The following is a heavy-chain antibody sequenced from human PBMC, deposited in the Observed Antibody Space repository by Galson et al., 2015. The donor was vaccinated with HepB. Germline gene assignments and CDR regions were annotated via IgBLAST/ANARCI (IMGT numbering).Heavy chain of an antibody. J-gene: IGHJ4*02. D-gene: IGHD1/OR15-1a*01. CDR3: ARGWPQGNNFDY. CDR1: GFTFSSYG. V-gene: IGHV3-33*01. CDR2: LWYDGSKK. Sequence: SLSLSCAASGFTFSSYGMHWVRQAPGKGRVWAAVLWYDGSKKNDEDSEKVRYTISRDNSKNTLYLQMNSLRAEDTAVYYCARGWPQGNNFDYWGQGTLVTVSS.